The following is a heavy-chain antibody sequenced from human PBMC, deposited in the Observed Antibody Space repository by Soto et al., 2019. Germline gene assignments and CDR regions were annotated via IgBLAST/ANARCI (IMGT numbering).Heavy chain of an antibody. CDR2: IYYTGNT. CDR1: GGSVSSGSYY. CDR3: ARDPRSDYYHEH. J-gene: IGHJ4*02. Sequence: SETLSLTCTVSGGSVSSGSYYCSWIRQHPGRGLEWIGYIYYTGNTYYNPSLKSRLAISVDTSKNQFSLKLTSVTAADTAVYYCARDPRSDYYHEHWGQGTLVTVSS. V-gene: IGHV4-31*03. D-gene: IGHD3-3*01.